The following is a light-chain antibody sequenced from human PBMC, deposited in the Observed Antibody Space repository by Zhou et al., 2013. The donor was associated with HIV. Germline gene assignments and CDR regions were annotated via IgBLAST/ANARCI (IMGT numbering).Light chain of an antibody. J-gene: IGKJ2*01. CDR1: QSISNY. V-gene: IGKV1-39*01. Sequence: DIQMTQSPSSLSASVGDRVTISCRASQSISNYLTWFQQKPGKAPKLLIFATSRLQSGLPSRFSGGGSGTEFTLTINSLQPEDIATYYCQQYDDLPYIFGQGTKLEIK. CDR3: QQYDDLPYI. CDR2: ATS.